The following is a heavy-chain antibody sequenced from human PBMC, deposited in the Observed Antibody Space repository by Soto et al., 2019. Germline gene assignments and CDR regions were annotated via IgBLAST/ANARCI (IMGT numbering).Heavy chain of an antibody. Sequence: QVQLVQSGAEVKKPGASVKASCKASGYTLNTYGITWVRQAPGQGLEWMGWISANNDHTNYPQKLQGRATMTTDTPTRTAYMELRSLTSDDTAVYYCARGTYFDYWGQGTLVTVSS. J-gene: IGHJ4*02. CDR1: GYTLNTYG. CDR3: ARGTYFDY. V-gene: IGHV1-18*01. CDR2: ISANNDHT.